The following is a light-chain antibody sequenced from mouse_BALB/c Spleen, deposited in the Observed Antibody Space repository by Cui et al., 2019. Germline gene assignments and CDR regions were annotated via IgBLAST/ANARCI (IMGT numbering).Light chain of an antibody. CDR3: GQSYSYPFT. Sequence: NIVMTQSPKSMSMSVGERVTLSCKARANVGTYVSWYQQKPEQSPKLLIDGASNRYTGVPDRFTGSGSATDFTLTISSVQAEDLADYHCGQSYSYPFTFGSGTKLEIK. CDR1: ANVGTY. CDR2: GAS. V-gene: IGKV6-20*01. J-gene: IGKJ4*01.